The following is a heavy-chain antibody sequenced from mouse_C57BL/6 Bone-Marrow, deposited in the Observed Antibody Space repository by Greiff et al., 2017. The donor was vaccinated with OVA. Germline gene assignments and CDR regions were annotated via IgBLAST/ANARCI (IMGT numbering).Heavy chain of an antibody. J-gene: IGHJ3*01. D-gene: IGHD4-1*01. CDR3: ARSRLGLAWFAY. CDR2: INPSDGST. V-gene: IGHV1-78*01. Sequence: VQLQQSDAELVKPGASVKISCKVSGYTFTDYTIHWMKQRPEQGLELIGYINPSDGSTRYNEKFKGKATLTADKSSSTAYMQLNSLTSEDSAVYFCARSRLGLAWFAYWGQGTLVTVSA. CDR1: GYTFTDYT.